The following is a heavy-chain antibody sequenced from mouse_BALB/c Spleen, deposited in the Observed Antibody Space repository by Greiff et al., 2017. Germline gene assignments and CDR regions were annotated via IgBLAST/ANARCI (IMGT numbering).Heavy chain of an antibody. CDR3: TRMGY. CDR1: GYTFTSYY. CDR2: INPSNGGT. Sequence: QVQLKQPGADLVKPGASVKLSCKASGYTFTSYYMYWVKQRPGQGLEWIGGINPSNGGTNFNEKFKSKATLTVDKSSSTAYMQLSSLTSEDSAVYYCTRMGYWGQGTTLTVSS. J-gene: IGHJ2*01. V-gene: IGHV1S81*02.